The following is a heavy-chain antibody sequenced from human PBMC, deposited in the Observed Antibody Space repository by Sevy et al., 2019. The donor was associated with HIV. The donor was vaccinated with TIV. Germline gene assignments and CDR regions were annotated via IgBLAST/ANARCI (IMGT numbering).Heavy chain of an antibody. V-gene: IGHV3-30*04. CDR1: GFTFSDYA. D-gene: IGHD6-6*01. CDR2: ISYHGRNQ. CDR3: ARKQFVLPFDY. Sequence: LSLTCAASGFTFSDYAIHWVRQAPGKGLEWLAVISYHGRNQFYADSVRGRSTISRDDSKNTVYLQMNSLRPDDTAVYYCARKQFVLPFDYWGQGTLVTVSS. J-gene: IGHJ4*02.